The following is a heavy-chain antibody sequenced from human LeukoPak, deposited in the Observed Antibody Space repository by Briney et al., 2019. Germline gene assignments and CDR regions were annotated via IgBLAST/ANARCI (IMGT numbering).Heavy chain of an antibody. CDR1: GYTFTGYY. CDR2: INPNSGGT. J-gene: IGHJ4*02. V-gene: IGHV1-2*02. D-gene: IGHD3-9*01. Sequence: ASLKVSCKASGYTFTGYYIHWVRQATGQGLELMRSINPNSGGTIYAQKFRGRVTMTRDTSISTAYMALNSPRSDDTAVYYCARRGDGDILTAYYFFDSWGQGTLVTVSS. CDR3: ARRGDGDILTAYYFFDS.